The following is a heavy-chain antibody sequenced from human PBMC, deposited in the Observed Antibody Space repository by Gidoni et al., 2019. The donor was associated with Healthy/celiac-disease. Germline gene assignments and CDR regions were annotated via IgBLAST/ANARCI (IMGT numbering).Heavy chain of an antibody. CDR1: GGSISSSNW. CDR2: IYHSGST. D-gene: IGHD6-13*01. CDR3: ARARIAAAGPVGYYYGMDV. V-gene: IGHV4-4*02. Sequence: QVQLQESGPGLVKPSGTLSLTCAVSGGSISSSNWWSWVRQPPGKGLEWIGEIYHSGSTNYNPSLKSRVTISVDNSKNQFSLKLSSVTAADTAVYYCARARIAAAGPVGYYYGMDVWGQGTTVTVSS. J-gene: IGHJ6*02.